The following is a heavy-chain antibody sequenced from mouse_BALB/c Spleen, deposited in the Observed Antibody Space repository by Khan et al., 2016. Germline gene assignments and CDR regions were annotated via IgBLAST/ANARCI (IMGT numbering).Heavy chain of an antibody. CDR3: ASAGGCNPYYYAMDY. CDR1: GFSLTSYG. D-gene: IGHD2-1*01. V-gene: IGHV2-9*02. CDR2: IWAGGST. Sequence: QVQLKESGPGLVAPSQSLSITCTVSGFSLTSYGVHWVRQPPGKGLEWLGVIWAGGSTNYNSALMSRLSISKDNSTSQVFLKMNSLQTDDTAMYYCASAGGCNPYYYAMDYWVQGTSVTVSS. J-gene: IGHJ4*01.